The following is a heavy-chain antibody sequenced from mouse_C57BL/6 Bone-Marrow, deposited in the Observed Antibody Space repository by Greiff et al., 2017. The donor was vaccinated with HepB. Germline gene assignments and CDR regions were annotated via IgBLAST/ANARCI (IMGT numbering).Heavy chain of an antibody. CDR2: INPSTGGT. CDR3: ARTITTVVGDY. D-gene: IGHD1-1*01. V-gene: IGHV1-42*01. CDR1: GYSFTGYY. J-gene: IGHJ2*01. Sequence: VQLQQSGPELVKPGASVKISCKASGYSFTGYYTNWVKQSPEKSLEWIGEINPSTGGTTYNQKFKAKATLTVDKSSSTAYMQLKSLTSEDSAVYYCARTITTVVGDYWGQGTTLTVSS.